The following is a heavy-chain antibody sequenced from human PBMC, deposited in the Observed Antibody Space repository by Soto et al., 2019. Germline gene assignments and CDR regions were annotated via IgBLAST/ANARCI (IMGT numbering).Heavy chain of an antibody. CDR2: ISSSSSNI. D-gene: IGHD3-10*01. V-gene: IGHV3-21*02. CDR1: GFTFSSYS. Sequence: EVQLVESGGGLVKPGGSLRLSCAASGFTFSSYSMNWVRQAPGKGLEWVSSISSSSSNIYYSDSVKGRFTISRDNAKNSLFLQMNSLGAEDTAVYYCARSFSGLWFGEGAFDIWGQGTMVTVSS. J-gene: IGHJ3*02. CDR3: ARSFSGLWFGEGAFDI.